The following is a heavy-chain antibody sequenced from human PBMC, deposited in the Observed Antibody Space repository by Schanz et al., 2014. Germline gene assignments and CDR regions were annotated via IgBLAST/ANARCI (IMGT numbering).Heavy chain of an antibody. CDR3: ARGGPAYYFDD. Sequence: VQLVQSGGGLVQPGGSLRLSCAASGFVFGDYYMTWIRQAPGKGLEWLSVISASGGDTYYADSVKGRFTISRDNAKNSLFLQMNSLRAEDTAVYYCARGGPAYYFDDWGQGTLVTGSS. CDR1: GFVFGDYY. CDR2: ISASGGDT. V-gene: IGHV3-11*06. J-gene: IGHJ4*02.